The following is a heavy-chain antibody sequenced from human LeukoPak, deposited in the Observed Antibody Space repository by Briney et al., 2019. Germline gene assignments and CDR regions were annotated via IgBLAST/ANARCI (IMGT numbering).Heavy chain of an antibody. V-gene: IGHV4-59*01. CDR1: GGSISSYY. J-gene: IGHJ4*02. CDR2: IYYSGST. Sequence: PSETLSLTCTVSGGSISSYYWSWIRQPPGKGLEWTGYIYYSGSTNYNPSLKSRVTISVDTSKNQFSLKLSSVTAADTAVYYCATYYYDSSGYYYFDYWGQGTLVTVSS. CDR3: ATYYYDSSGYYYFDY. D-gene: IGHD3-22*01.